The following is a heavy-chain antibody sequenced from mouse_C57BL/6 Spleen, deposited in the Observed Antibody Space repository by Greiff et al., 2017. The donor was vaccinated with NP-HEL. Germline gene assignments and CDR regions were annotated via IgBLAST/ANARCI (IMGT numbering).Heavy chain of an antibody. V-gene: IGHV1-15*01. CDR2: IDPETGGT. CDR3: TRKPLITTVAYLYFDV. J-gene: IGHJ1*03. Sequence: QVQLQQSGAELVRPGASVTLSCKASGYTFTDYEMHWVKQTPVHGLEWIGAIDPETGGTAYNQKFKGKAILTADKSSSTAYMELRSLTSEDSAVYYCTRKPLITTVAYLYFDVWGTGTTVTVSS. D-gene: IGHD1-1*01. CDR1: GYTFTDYE.